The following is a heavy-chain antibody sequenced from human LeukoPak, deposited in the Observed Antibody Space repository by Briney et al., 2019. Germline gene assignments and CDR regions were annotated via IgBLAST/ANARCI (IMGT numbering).Heavy chain of an antibody. CDR2: INPSGGST. J-gene: IGHJ3*02. V-gene: IGHV1-46*01. D-gene: IGHD6-19*01. CDR3: ARGDGYSSGWYILQTEATGNAFDI. CDR1: GYTFTSYY. Sequence: ASVKVSCKASGYTFTSYYMHWVRQAPGQGLEWMGIINPSGGSTSYAQKFQGRVTMTRDMSTSTVYMELSSLRSEDTAVYYCARGDGYSSGWYILQTEATGNAFDIWGQGTMVTVSS.